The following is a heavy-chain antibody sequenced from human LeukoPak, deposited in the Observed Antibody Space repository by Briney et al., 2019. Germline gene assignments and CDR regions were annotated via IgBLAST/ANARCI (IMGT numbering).Heavy chain of an antibody. D-gene: IGHD3-3*01. Sequence: SETLSLTCTVSGGSIGSSSYYWGWIRQPPGKGLEWIGSIYYSGSTYYNPSLKSRVTISVDTSKNQFSLRLSSVTAADTAVYYCQSRYLEWLLEYWGQGTLVTVSS. CDR3: QSRYLEWLLEY. CDR1: GGSIGSSSYY. CDR2: IYYSGST. J-gene: IGHJ4*02. V-gene: IGHV4-39*01.